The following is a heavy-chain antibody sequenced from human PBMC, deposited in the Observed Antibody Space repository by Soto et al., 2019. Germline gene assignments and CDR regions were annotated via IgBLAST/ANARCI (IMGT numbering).Heavy chain of an antibody. CDR2: IIGSGGST. CDR1: GVAYCSYA. Sequence: GGAQGLSCALSGVAYCSYAWSWVGQAARMGMERVSRIIGSGGSTYYEDSVKGRFTISRDNSKNTLYLQMNSLRAEDTAVYYCAKEVGAVNSFDP. J-gene: IGHJ5*02. D-gene: IGHD1-26*01. CDR3: AKEVGAVNSFDP. V-gene: IGHV3-23*01.